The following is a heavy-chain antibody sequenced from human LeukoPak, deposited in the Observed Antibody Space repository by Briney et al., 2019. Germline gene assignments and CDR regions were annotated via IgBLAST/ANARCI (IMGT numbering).Heavy chain of an antibody. J-gene: IGHJ4*02. CDR2: INPSGGST. CDR1: GYTFTSYY. CDR3: ARPVEGRFGELLWSPLDY. D-gene: IGHD3-10*01. V-gene: IGHV1-46*01. Sequence: GASVKVSCKASGYTFTSYYMHWVRQAPGQGLEWMGIINPSGGSTSYAQKFQGRVTMTRDTSTSTVYMELSSLRSEDTAVCYCARPVEGRFGELLWSPLDYWGQGTLVTVSS.